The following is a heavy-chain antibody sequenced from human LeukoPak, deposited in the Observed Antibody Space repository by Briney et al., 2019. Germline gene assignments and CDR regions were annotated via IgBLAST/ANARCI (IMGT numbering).Heavy chain of an antibody. V-gene: IGHV4-59*01. CDR2: IYYSGST. CDR3: ARETSSSNAFDI. Sequence: SETLSLTCTVSGGSISSYYWSWIRQPPGKGLEWIGYIYYSGSTNYNPSLKSRVTISVDTSKNQFSLKLSSVTAADTAVYYCARETSSSNAFDIWGQGTMVTASS. CDR1: GGSISSYY. J-gene: IGHJ3*02.